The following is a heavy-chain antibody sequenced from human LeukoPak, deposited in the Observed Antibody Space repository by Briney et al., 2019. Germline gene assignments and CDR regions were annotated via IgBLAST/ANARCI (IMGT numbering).Heavy chain of an antibody. D-gene: IGHD2-8*01. J-gene: IGHJ6*02. CDR1: GGSFSGYY. V-gene: IGHV4-34*01. Sequence: SETLSLTCAVYGGSFSGYYWSWIRQPPGKGLEWIGEINHSGSTNYNPSLKSRVTISVDTSKNQFSLKLSSVTAADTAVYFCARDRLCPNGVCNVNAKYGMDVWGQGTTVTV. CDR2: INHSGST. CDR3: ARDRLCPNGVCNVNAKYGMDV.